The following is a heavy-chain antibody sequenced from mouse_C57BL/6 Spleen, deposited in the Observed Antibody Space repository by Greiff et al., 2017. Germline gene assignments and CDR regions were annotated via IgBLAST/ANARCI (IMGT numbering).Heavy chain of an antibody. V-gene: IGHV1-80*01. CDR3: AGWPDYYGRFDY. D-gene: IGHD1-1*01. J-gene: IGHJ2*01. Sequence: QVLLQQSGAELVKPGASVKISCKASGYAFSSYWLNWVKQRPGKGLVWIGQIYPGDGDTNYNGKFKGKATLTADKSSSTAYMQLSSLTSEDSAVYFCAGWPDYYGRFDYWGQGTTLTVSS. CDR2: IYPGDGDT. CDR1: GYAFSSYW.